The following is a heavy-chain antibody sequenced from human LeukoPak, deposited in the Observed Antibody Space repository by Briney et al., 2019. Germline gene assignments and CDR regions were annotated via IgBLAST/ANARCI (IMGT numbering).Heavy chain of an antibody. V-gene: IGHV5-51*01. D-gene: IGHD3-3*01. Sequence: GESLKISSKGSGYSFTSYWIGWVRQMPGKGLEWMGIIYPGDSDTRYSPSFQGQVTISADKSISTAYLQWSSLKASDTAMYYCARQRAKEYYDFWSGYPDYWGQGTLVTVSS. CDR2: IYPGDSDT. CDR1: GYSFTSYW. J-gene: IGHJ4*02. CDR3: ARQRAKEYYDFWSGYPDY.